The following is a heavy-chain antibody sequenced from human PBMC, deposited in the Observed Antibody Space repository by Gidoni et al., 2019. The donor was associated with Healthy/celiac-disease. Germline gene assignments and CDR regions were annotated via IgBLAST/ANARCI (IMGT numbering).Heavy chain of an antibody. CDR2: INHRGST. D-gene: IGHD6-6*01. Sequence: QVQLQQWGAGLLKPSATLSLTCAVYGGSFSGHYWSWIRQPPGKGLEWNGEINHRGSTNYNPSLKSRVTISVDTSKNQFSLKLSSVTAADTAVYYCARRGSSSSRGYVLYYYYGMDVWGQGTTVTVSS. CDR3: ARRGSSSSRGYVLYYYYGMDV. CDR1: GGSFSGHY. J-gene: IGHJ6*02. V-gene: IGHV4-34*01.